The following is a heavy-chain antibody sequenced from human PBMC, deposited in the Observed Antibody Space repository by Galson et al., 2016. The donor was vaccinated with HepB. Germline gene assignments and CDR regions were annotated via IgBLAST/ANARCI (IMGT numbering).Heavy chain of an antibody. Sequence: SETLSLTCSVSGHSITTPDYYWGWIRQPPGRGLEWIGTISYSGSTYYIPSLRSRLTISADMSNNHISLRLSSVTAADTAVYYCATTNDFWGQGIQVTVSS. CDR3: ATTNDF. V-gene: IGHV4-39*02. CDR1: GHSITTPDYY. D-gene: IGHD1-26*01. CDR2: ISYSGST. J-gene: IGHJ4*02.